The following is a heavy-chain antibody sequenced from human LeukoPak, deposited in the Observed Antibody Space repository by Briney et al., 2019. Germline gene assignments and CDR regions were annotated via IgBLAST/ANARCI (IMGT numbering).Heavy chain of an antibody. CDR3: ARAVDVADY. V-gene: IGHV3-7*01. D-gene: IGHD3-16*01. J-gene: IGHJ4*02. Sequence: GGSLRLSCVASGFIFTDHWMSWVRQAPGKGLEWEANIKEDESAKFYADSVRGRFTISRDNAKNSLYLQMNNLRVEDTAVYYCARAVDVADYWGRGTLVTVSS. CDR1: GFIFTDHW. CDR2: IKEDESAK.